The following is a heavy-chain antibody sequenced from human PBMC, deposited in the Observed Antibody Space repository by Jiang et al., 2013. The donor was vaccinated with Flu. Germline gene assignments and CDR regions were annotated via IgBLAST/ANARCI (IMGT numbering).Heavy chain of an antibody. CDR3: TRGNGGVVTAPCGY. CDR1: GYTFTIYY. V-gene: IGHV1-46*01. J-gene: IGHJ4*02. Sequence: SVKVSCKASGYTFTIYYMHWVRQAPGQGLEWMGIINPSGGSTTYAQKFQGRVTMTRDTSTSTFYMDLSSLKSEDTAVYYCTRGNGGVVTAPCGYWGQGTLVTVSS. CDR2: INPSGGST. D-gene: IGHD2-21*02.